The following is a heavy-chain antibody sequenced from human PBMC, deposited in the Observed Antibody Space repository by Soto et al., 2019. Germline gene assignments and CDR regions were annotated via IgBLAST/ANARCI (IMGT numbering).Heavy chain of an antibody. V-gene: IGHV3-33*01. Sequence: LRLSCAACGFTFSSYGMHWVRQAPGKGLEWVAVIWYDGSNKYYADSVKGRFTISRDNSKNTLYLQMNSLRAEDTAVYYCARDLDGMDVWGQGTTVTVSS. J-gene: IGHJ6*02. CDR2: IWYDGSNK. CDR3: ARDLDGMDV. CDR1: GFTFSSYG.